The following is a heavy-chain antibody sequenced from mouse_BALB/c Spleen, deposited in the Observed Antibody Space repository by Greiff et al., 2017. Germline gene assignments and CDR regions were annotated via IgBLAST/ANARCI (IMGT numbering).Heavy chain of an antibody. V-gene: IGHV1-55*01. J-gene: IGHJ1*01. CDR3: ARNGNYWYFDV. D-gene: IGHD2-1*01. CDR2: IYPGSGST. Sequence: VKLQQPGAELVKPGTSVKLSCKASGYNFTSYWINWVKLRPGQGLEWIGDIYPGSGSTNYNEKFKSKATLTVDTSSSTAYMQLSSLASEDSALYYCARNGNYWYFDVWGAGTTVTVSS. CDR1: GYNFTSYW.